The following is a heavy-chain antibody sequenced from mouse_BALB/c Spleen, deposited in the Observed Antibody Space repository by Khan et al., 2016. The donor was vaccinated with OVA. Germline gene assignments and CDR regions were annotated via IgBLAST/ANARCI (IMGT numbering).Heavy chain of an antibody. V-gene: IGHV14-3*02. Sequence: EVELVESGAELVKPGASVKLSCTASGFNIKDNYMNWVKQRPEKGLEWIGRINPANGSTKYDQKFKGKATITVDKSSNTAYLELSSLTSEDTAVDYCGRINEWCQGTTLTVSS. J-gene: IGHJ2*01. CDR2: INPANGST. CDR3: GRINE. CDR1: GFNIKDNY.